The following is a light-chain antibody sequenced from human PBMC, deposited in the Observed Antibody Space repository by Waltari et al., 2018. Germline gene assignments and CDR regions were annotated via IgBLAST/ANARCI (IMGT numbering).Light chain of an antibody. CDR2: SAS. CDR1: QGINNH. V-gene: IGKV1-27*01. J-gene: IGKJ1*01. CDR3: QKYNSAPRT. Sequence: GDRVTITCRASQGINNHLAWYQQKPGKVPTLLIYSASTLQSGVPSRFSGSGSGTDFTLTISSLHPEDVATYYCQKYNSAPRTFGPGTKVEIK.